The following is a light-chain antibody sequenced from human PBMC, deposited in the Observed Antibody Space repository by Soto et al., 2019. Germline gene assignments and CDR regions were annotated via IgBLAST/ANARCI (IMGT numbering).Light chain of an antibody. CDR2: DGH. Sequence: QSVLAQAASVSGSPGQSITISCSRGSGLVGSFSLISWYQQHPGTAPKVVISDGHRQPSGLTDRFSGSTSVNSASTTISRPQADEQADYYCWLYIGATSYVFGTGTKVTV. CDR1: SGLVGSFSL. V-gene: IGLV2-23*01. J-gene: IGLJ1*01. CDR3: WLYIGATSYV.